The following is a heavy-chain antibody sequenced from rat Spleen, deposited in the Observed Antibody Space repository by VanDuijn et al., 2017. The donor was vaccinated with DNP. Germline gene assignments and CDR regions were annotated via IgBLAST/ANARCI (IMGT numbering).Heavy chain of an antibody. D-gene: IGHD4-3*01. CDR2: ITSGSGTT. CDR1: GFNFNDYW. Sequence: EVKLVESGGGLVQPGRSLKLSCAASGFNFNDYWMGWVRQAPGKGLEWIASITSGSGTTSYPDSVKGRFTISRDNAQDSLYLQMSKLGSEDTAIYYCVEEESGVRYWGQGVMVTVSP. J-gene: IGHJ2*01. V-gene: IGHV4-2*01. CDR3: VEEESGVRY.